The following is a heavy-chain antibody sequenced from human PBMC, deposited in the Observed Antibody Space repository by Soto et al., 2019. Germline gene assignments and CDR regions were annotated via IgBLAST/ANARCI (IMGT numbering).Heavy chain of an antibody. Sequence: QVQLVESGGGLVKPGGSLRLSCAASGFTFSDYYMSWIRQAPGKGLEWISYISSSGTTIYYAASVKGRFTISRDNAKNSLYLYMTSLRAEDTAVYYCARDPVSGSYSTLDYWGQGTLVAVSS. D-gene: IGHD1-26*01. CDR1: GFTFSDYY. J-gene: IGHJ4*02. V-gene: IGHV3-11*01. CDR2: ISSSGTTI. CDR3: ARDPVSGSYSTLDY.